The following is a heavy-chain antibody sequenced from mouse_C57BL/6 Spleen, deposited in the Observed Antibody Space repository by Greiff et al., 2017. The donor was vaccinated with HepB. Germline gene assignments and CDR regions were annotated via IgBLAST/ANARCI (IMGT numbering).Heavy chain of an antibody. CDR3: ARGTFTTVVATDYAMDY. V-gene: IGHV5-17*01. CDR2: ISSGSSTI. Sequence: EVKLVESGGGLVKPGGSLKLSCAASGFTFSDYGMHWVRQAPEKGLEWVAYISSGSSTIYYADTVKGRFTISRDNAKNTLFLQMTSLRSEDTAMYYCARGTFTTVVATDYAMDYWGQGTSVTVSS. J-gene: IGHJ4*01. CDR1: GFTFSDYG. D-gene: IGHD1-1*01.